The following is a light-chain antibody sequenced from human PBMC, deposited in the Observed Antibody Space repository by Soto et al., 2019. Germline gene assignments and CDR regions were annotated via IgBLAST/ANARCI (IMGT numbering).Light chain of an antibody. Sequence: QSVLTQPPSASGSPGQSVTISCTGTSSDVGSYNYVSWYQQHPGKAPKLTIYEVTKRPSGVPDRFSGSNSGNTASLTVSGLKADGEADYYCTSYAGSNNVVFGGGTKLTVL. V-gene: IGLV2-8*01. CDR1: SSDVGSYNY. J-gene: IGLJ2*01. CDR3: TSYAGSNNVV. CDR2: EVT.